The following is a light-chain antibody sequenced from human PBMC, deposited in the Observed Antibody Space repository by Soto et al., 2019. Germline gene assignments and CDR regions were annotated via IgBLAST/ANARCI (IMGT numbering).Light chain of an antibody. CDR2: GNS. J-gene: IGLJ1*01. CDR1: SSNIGAGYD. CDR3: QSYDSSLSADV. Sequence: QSALTQPPSVSGAPGQRVTISCTGSSSNIGAGYDVHWYQQLPGTAPKLLIYGNSNRPSGVPDRFSGSKSGTSASLAITGLQAEDEADYYCQSYDSSLSADVFGTGTKGTVL. V-gene: IGLV1-40*01.